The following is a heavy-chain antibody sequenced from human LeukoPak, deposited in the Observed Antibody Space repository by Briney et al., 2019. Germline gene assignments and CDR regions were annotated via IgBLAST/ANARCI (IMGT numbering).Heavy chain of an antibody. Sequence: SETLSLTCTVSGGSISSHYWSWIRQPPGKGLEWIGYIYYSGSTNYNPSLKSRVTISVDTSKNQFSLKLSSVTAADTAVYYCARVKTTNWFDPWGQGTLVTVSS. J-gene: IGHJ5*02. CDR2: IYYSGST. CDR3: ARVKTTNWFDP. CDR1: GGSISSHY. D-gene: IGHD1-14*01. V-gene: IGHV4-59*11.